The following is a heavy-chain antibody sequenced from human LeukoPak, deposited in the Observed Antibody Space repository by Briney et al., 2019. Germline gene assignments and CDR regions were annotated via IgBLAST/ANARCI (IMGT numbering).Heavy chain of an antibody. Sequence: GGSLRLSCAASGSTFSNYWMSWVRQAPGKGLEWVANIKPDGSDKYYVDSVKGRFTISRDNAKNSLYLQVNSLSAEDTAVYYCARDVLVVGATIYFDYWGQGTLVTVSS. CDR3: ARDVLVVGATIYFDY. CDR2: IKPDGSDK. V-gene: IGHV3-7*01. CDR1: GSTFSNYW. J-gene: IGHJ4*02. D-gene: IGHD1-26*01.